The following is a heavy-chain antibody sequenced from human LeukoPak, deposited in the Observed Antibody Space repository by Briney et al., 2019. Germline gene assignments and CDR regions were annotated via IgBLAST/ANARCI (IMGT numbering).Heavy chain of an antibody. D-gene: IGHD1-26*01. CDR3: ARHEYSGSYYGLSWFDP. CDR2: IYYSGST. CDR1: GGSISSSGYY. Sequence: SETLSLTCTVSGGSISSSGYYWGWIRQPPGKGLEWIASIYYSGSTYYNPSLKSRVTISVDTSKNQLSLKLSSLTAADTAVYYCARHEYSGSYYGLSWFDPWGQGTLSPSPQ. J-gene: IGHJ5*02. V-gene: IGHV4-39*01.